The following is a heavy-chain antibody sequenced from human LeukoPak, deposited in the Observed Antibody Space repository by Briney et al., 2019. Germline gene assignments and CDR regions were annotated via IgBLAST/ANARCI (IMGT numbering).Heavy chain of an antibody. D-gene: IGHD2-21*02. J-gene: IGHJ4*02. V-gene: IGHV4-61*02. CDR2: IYSSGTT. CDR3: ARSSRVTDYFDY. Sequence: SETLSLTCTVSGGSISSGSYYWSWIRQPAGKGLEWIGRIYSSGTTNYNPSLKSRVTISVDMSKNQFSLKLISVTAADTAVYHCARSSRVTDYFDYWGQGSLATTSS. CDR1: GGSISSGSYY.